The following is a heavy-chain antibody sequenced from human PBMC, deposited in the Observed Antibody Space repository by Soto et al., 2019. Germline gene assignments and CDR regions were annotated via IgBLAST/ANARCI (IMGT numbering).Heavy chain of an antibody. D-gene: IGHD2-21*02. CDR3: VQSRCGGDCLQSYSSHSYYGLDV. J-gene: IGHJ6*02. CDR2: IYWDDDK. Sequence: QITLKESGPTLVKPTQTLTLTCTFPGFSFSSIGEGVGWIRQPPGKALEWLALIYWDDDKRYSPSLKSRLTSTKDTSKNPVVLTMTNMDPVDTATYYCVQSRCGGDCLQSYSSHSYYGLDVWGQGTTVTVSS. V-gene: IGHV2-5*02. CDR1: GFSFSSIGEG.